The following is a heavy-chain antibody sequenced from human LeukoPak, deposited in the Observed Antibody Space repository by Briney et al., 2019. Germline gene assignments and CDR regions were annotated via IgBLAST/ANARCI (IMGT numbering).Heavy chain of an antibody. J-gene: IGHJ3*02. CDR2: INHSGST. D-gene: IGHD3-22*01. CDR1: GGSFSGYY. CDR3: ARIYDSSGEGLSALDI. V-gene: IGHV4-34*01. Sequence: SETLSLTCAVYGGSFSGYYWSWIRQPPGKGLEWIGEINHSGSTNYNPSLKSRVTISVDTSKNQFSLKLSSVTAADTAVYYCARIYDSSGEGLSALDIWGQGTMVTVSS.